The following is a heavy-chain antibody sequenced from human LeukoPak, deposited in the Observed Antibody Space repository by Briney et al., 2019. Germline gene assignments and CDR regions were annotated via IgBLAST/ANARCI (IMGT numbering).Heavy chain of an antibody. CDR1: GYTFTSYA. CDR3: ARAMQQLGLVAPDY. V-gene: IGHV7-4-1*02. Sequence: ASVTVSCTASGYTFTSYAMNWVRQAPGQGLEWMGWINTNTGNPTYAQGFTGRFVFSLDTSVSTAYLQISSLKAEDTAVYYCARAMQQLGLVAPDYWGQGTLVTVSS. CDR2: INTNTGNP. D-gene: IGHD6-13*01. J-gene: IGHJ4*02.